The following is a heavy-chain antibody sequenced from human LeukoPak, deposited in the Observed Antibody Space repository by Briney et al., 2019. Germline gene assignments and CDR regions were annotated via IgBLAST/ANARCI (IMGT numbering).Heavy chain of an antibody. V-gene: IGHV3-7*01. CDR3: AREIGNAVYYGSGMGAFDI. CDR2: IKQDGSEK. CDR1: GFTFSSYW. Sequence: GGSLRLSCAASGFTFSSYWVSWVRQAPGKGLEWVANIKQDGSEKYYVDSVKGRFTISRDNAKNSLYLQMNSLRAEDTAVYYCAREIGNAVYYGSGMGAFDIWGQGTMVTVSS. D-gene: IGHD3-10*01. J-gene: IGHJ3*02.